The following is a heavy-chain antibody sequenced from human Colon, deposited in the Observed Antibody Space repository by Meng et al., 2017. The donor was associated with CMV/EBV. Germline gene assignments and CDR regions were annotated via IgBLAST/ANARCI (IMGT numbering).Heavy chain of an antibody. Sequence: GESLKISCAASGFTFRSYGMHWVRQAPGKGLEWVSVIYSGGSTYYADSVKGRFTISRDNSKNTLYLQMNSLRAEDTALYYCARGAGRYYDFWTSPNDYWGQGTLVTVSS. CDR2: IYSGGST. CDR1: GFTFRSYG. D-gene: IGHD3-3*01. CDR3: ARGAGRYYDFWTSPNDY. J-gene: IGHJ4*02. V-gene: IGHV3-NL1*01.